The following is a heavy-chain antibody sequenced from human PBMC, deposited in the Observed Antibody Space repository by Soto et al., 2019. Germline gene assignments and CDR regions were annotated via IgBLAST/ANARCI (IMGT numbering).Heavy chain of an antibody. CDR2: ISSFSNYM. CDR1: GFTFNSYS. V-gene: IGHV3-21*01. D-gene: IGHD2-8*01. J-gene: IGHJ4*02. CDR3: AKVSSAWYAGFFDL. Sequence: GGSLRLSCAVSGFTFNSYSMNWVRQAPGKGLEWVSSISSFSNYMYYTDSVKGRFTISRDNARNSLYLQMNSLRAEDTAVYYCAKVSSAWYAGFFDLWGQGTLVTVSS.